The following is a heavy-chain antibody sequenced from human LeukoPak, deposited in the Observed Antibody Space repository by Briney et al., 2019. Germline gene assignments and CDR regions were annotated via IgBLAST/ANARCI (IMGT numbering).Heavy chain of an antibody. D-gene: IGHD3-10*01. CDR3: ARGLYYGSASPRLDY. J-gene: IGHJ4*02. CDR2: ISSRGNPI. CDR1: GLTFSQHN. V-gene: IGHV3-48*01. Sequence: AGVSLTLFCAACGLTFSQHNMNWVRQAPGKGLEWVSYISSRGNPIYYEGSVKGRFTISRDNAHGSLYLQMNSLRVEDTAIYYCARGLYYGSASPRLDYWGQGTLVTVSS.